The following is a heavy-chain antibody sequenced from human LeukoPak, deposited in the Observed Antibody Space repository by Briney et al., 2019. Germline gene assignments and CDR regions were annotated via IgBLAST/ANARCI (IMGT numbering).Heavy chain of an antibody. CDR2: ISYDGSNK. J-gene: IGHJ4*02. CDR1: GFTFSSYG. Sequence: PGGSLRLSCAASGFTFSSYGMHWVRQAPGKGLEWVAVISYDGSNKYYADSVKGRFTISRDNSKNTLYLQMNSLRAEDTAVYYCAKSIWREFDFDYWGQGTLVTVSS. CDR3: AKSIWREFDFDY. V-gene: IGHV3-30*18.